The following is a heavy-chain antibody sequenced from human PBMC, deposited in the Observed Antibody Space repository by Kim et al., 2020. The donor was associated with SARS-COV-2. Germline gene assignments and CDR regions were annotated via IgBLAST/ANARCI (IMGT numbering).Heavy chain of an antibody. CDR3: ARVDCSSTSCYEIGTALYYYYGMDV. D-gene: IGHD2-2*01. J-gene: IGHJ6*02. CDR1: GGSISSGGYY. CDR2: IYYSGST. Sequence: SETLSLTCTVSGGSISSGGYYWSWIRQHPGKGLEWIGYIYYSGSTYYNPSLKSRVTISVDTSKNQFSLKLSSVTAADTAVYYCARVDCSSTSCYEIGTALYYYYGMDVWGQGTTVTVSS. V-gene: IGHV4-31*03.